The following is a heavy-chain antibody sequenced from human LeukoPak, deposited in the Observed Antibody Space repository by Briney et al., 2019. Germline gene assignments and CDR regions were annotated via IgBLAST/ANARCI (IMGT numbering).Heavy chain of an antibody. CDR1: GGSISSYY. D-gene: IGHD6-13*01. CDR3: ARGATYSSSWGPEWFDP. V-gene: IGHV4-59*01. Sequence: SETLSLTCTVSGGSISSYYWSWIRQPPGKGLEWIGYIYYSGSTNYNPSLKSRVTISVDTSKNQFSLKLSSVTAADTAVYYCARGATYSSSWGPEWFDPWGQGTLVTVSS. J-gene: IGHJ5*02. CDR2: IYYSGST.